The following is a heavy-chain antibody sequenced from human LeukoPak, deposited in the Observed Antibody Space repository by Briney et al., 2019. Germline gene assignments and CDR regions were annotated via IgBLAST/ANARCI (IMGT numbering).Heavy chain of an antibody. Sequence: ASVKVSCKASGYTFTGYYMHWVRQAPGQGLEWMGWINPNSGGTNYAQKFQGWVTMTRDTSISTAYMELSSLRSEDTAVYYCATIVVVPAAIPAGGWFDPWGQGTLVTVSS. D-gene: IGHD2-2*01. V-gene: IGHV1-2*04. CDR3: ATIVVVPAAIPAGGWFDP. CDR1: GYTFTGYY. CDR2: INPNSGGT. J-gene: IGHJ5*02.